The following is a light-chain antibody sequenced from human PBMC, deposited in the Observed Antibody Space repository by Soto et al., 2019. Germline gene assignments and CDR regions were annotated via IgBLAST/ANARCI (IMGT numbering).Light chain of an antibody. CDR2: DAS. V-gene: IGKV3-20*01. J-gene: IGKJ2*01. CDR1: RSVSSRY. CDR3: QQYGSSPYT. Sequence: IVLTQSPGTLSLSPGERATLSCRASRSVSSRYLAWYQQKPGQAPRLLIYDASRRATGIPDRVSGSGSGTDFTLTISRLEPEDFAVYYCQQYGSSPYTFGQGTKLEIK.